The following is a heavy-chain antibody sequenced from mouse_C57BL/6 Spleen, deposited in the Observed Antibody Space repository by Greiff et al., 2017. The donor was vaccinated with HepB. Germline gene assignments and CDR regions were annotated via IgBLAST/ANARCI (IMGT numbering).Heavy chain of an antibody. D-gene: IGHD3-2*02. CDR1: GFTFSNYW. CDR3: TGPDSSGYPAWFAY. J-gene: IGHJ3*01. CDR2: IRLKSDNYAT. Sequence: EVKVEESGGGLVQPGGSMKLSCVASGFTFSNYWMNWVRQSPEKGLEWVAQIRLKSDNYATHYAESVKGRFTISRDDSKSSVYLQMNNLRAEDTGIYYCTGPDSSGYPAWFAYWGQGTLVTVSA. V-gene: IGHV6-3*01.